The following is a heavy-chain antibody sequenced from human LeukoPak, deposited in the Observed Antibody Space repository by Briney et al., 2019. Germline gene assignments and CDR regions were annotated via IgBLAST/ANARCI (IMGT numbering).Heavy chain of an antibody. D-gene: IGHD1-14*01. Sequence: QPGRSLRLSCEASGFTFSNNWMTWVRQAPGKGLEWVANIKQDGTKTYYVDSVKGRFTISRDNAKNSVYLQMNSLRAEDTAVYFCAKDNPLPLWGQGTLVSVSS. J-gene: IGHJ4*02. CDR3: AKDNPLPL. CDR1: GFTFSNNW. CDR2: IKQDGTKT. V-gene: IGHV3-7*04.